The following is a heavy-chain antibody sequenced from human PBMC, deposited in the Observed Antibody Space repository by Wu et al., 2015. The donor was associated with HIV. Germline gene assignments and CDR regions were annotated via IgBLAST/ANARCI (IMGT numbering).Heavy chain of an antibody. CDR1: GYTFTSYG. CDR3: ALYCSSTSCLLSDAFDI. J-gene: IGHJ3*02. CDR2: ISAYNGNT. D-gene: IGHD2-2*01. V-gene: IGHV1-18*01. Sequence: QVQLVQSGAEVKKPGASVKVSCKASGYTFTSYGISWVRQAPGQGLEWMGWISAYNGNTNYAQKLQGRVTMTTDTSTSTAYMELRSLRSDDTAVYYCALYCSSTSCLLSDAFDIWGQGTMVTVSS.